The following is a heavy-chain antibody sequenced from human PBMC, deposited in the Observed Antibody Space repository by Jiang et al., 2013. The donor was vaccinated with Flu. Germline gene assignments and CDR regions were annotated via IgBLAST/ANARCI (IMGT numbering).Heavy chain of an antibody. J-gene: IGHJ4*02. CDR3: ATSRGY. CDR2: VSTSGTT. V-gene: IGHV4-61*02. Sequence: GSGLVKPSQTLSLTCTVSGDSISSGSYYWSWIRQPAGKGLEWIGHVSTSGTTNYNPSLKSRVTISIDTSKNQFSLKLTSVTAADTAVYYCATSRGYWGQGTLVTVSS. CDR1: GDSISSGSYY.